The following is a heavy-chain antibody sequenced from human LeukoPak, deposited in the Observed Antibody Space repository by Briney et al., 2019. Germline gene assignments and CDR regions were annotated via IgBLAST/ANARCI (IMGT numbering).Heavy chain of an antibody. D-gene: IGHD1-26*01. CDR1: GGSFNGYY. V-gene: IGHV4-34*01. CDR3: AKNGQSGFSFDP. Sequence: PSETLSLTCAVYGGSFNGYYWSWIRQSPGKGLEWIGEGNHSGGTKYNPSLKSRVTISADSSKNQFSLKLTSVTAADTAVYYCAKNGQSGFSFDPWGQGTLVTVSS. CDR2: GNHSGGT. J-gene: IGHJ5*02.